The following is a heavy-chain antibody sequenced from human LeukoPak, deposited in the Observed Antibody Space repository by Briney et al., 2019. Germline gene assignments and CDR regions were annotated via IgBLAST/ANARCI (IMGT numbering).Heavy chain of an antibody. V-gene: IGHV4-4*02. Sequence: GSLRLSCAASGFTFRSYAMTWVRQPPGKGLEWVGEIYLRGNTNYNPSLESRVSISVDESKTQLSLRLESVTAADTAVYYCARGTITTVTDSWGPGTLVTVSS. CDR3: ARGTITTVTDS. J-gene: IGHJ4*02. CDR2: IYLRGNT. CDR1: GFTFRSYAM. D-gene: IGHD4-17*01.